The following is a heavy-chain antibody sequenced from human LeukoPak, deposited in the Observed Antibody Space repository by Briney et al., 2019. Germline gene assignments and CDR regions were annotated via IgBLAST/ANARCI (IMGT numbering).Heavy chain of an antibody. CDR2: ISAYNGNT. CDR3: ARDWALYYYDSSGYYFDAFDI. Sequence: ASVKVSCKASGYTFTSYGISWVRQAPGQGLEWMGWISAYNGNTNYAQKLQGRVTMTTDTSTSTAYMELRSLRSDDTAVYYCARDWALYYYDSSGYYFDAFDIWGQGTMVTVSS. V-gene: IGHV1-18*01. J-gene: IGHJ3*02. CDR1: GYTFTSYG. D-gene: IGHD3-22*01.